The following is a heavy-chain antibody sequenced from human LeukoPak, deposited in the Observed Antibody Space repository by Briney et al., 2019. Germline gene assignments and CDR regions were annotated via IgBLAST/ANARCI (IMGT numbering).Heavy chain of an antibody. CDR1: GFTFSDYY. V-gene: IGHV3-11*01. Sequence: GGSLRLSCAASGFTFSDYYMSWIRQAPGKGLGWVSYISYSGSTIYYADSVKGRFTISRDNAENSLYLQMSSLRAEDTAVYYCARLPSTTYVDYWGQGTLVTVSS. D-gene: IGHD1-14*01. J-gene: IGHJ4*02. CDR3: ARLPSTTYVDY. CDR2: ISYSGSTI.